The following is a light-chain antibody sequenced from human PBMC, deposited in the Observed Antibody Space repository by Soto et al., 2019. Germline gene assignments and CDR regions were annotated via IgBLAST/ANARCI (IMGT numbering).Light chain of an antibody. J-gene: IGLJ1*01. CDR1: ALPNQY. V-gene: IGLV3-25*03. CDR2: KDS. CDR3: QSADSSGTCV. Sequence: SYELTQPPSVSVSPGQTARISCSGDALPNQYAFWYQQKPGQAPVLVIYKDSERPSGIPERFSGSSSGTTATLTISGVQAEDEADYYCQSADSSGTCVFGTGTKLTVL.